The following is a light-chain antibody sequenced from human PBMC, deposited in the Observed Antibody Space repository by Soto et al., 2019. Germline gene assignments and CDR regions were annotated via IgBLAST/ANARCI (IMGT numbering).Light chain of an antibody. CDR3: QHYNSYSEA. CDR1: QTISSW. J-gene: IGKJ1*01. V-gene: IGKV1-5*03. Sequence: DIQKTRSHSTLSASVGYRVIITCLASQTISSWLAWYQQKPGKAPRLLIYKASTLKSGVPSRFSGSGSGTEFTLTISSLQPDDFATYYCQHYNSYSEAFGQGTKVDI. CDR2: KAS.